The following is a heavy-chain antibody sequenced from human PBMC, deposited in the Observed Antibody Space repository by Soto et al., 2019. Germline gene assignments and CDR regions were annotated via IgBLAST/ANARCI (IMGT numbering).Heavy chain of an antibody. CDR1: VVSISSSNW. D-gene: IGHD5-18*01. Sequence: SETLSLTCAVSVVSISSSNWWRWVRQPPGKGLEWIGEIYHSGSTNYNPSLKSRVTISVDKSKNQFSLKLSSVTAADTAVYYCPRGGYSYGLDYWGQGTLDTVTS. CDR2: IYHSGST. CDR3: PRGGYSYGLDY. J-gene: IGHJ4*02. V-gene: IGHV4-4*02.